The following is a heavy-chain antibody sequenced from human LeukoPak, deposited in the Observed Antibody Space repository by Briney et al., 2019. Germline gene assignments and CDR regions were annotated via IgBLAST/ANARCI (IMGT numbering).Heavy chain of an antibody. CDR1: GYTFTGYY. J-gene: IGHJ5*02. D-gene: IGHD3-10*01. V-gene: IGHV1-2*02. CDR3: ARLRITMVRGVRTTNWFDP. CDR2: INPNSGGT. Sequence: ASVKVSCKASGYTFTGYYMHWVRQAPGQWLEWMGWINPNSGGTNYAQKFQGRVTMTRDTSISTAYMELSRLRSDDTAVYYCARLRITMVRGVRTTNWFDPWGQGTLVTVSS.